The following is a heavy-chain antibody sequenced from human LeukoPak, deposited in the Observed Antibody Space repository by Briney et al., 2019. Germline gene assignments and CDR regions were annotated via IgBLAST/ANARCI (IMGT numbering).Heavy chain of an antibody. CDR1: GFTFSSYG. J-gene: IGHJ4*02. V-gene: IGHV3-30*18. CDR2: ISYDGSNK. Sequence: PGGSLRLSCAASGFTFSSYGMHWVRQAPGKGLEWVAVISYDGSNKYYADSVKGRFTISRDNSKNTPYLQMNSLRAEDTAVYYCAKGATVTTLDYWGQGTLVTVSS. D-gene: IGHD4-17*01. CDR3: AKGATVTTLDY.